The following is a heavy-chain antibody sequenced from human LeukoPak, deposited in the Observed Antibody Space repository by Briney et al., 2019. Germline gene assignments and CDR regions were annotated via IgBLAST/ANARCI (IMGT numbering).Heavy chain of an antibody. Sequence: PGRTLRLSCAASGVTFSSYAMHWVRQAPGKGLEWVAVISYDGSNKYYADSAKGRFTISRDNSKNTLYLQMNSLRPEDPAVFSCVPKWELSPLHTGWGEGNLVTVSS. CDR3: VPKWELSPLHTG. V-gene: IGHV3-30-3*01. CDR1: GVTFSSYA. J-gene: IGHJ4*02. D-gene: IGHD1-26*01. CDR2: ISYDGSNK.